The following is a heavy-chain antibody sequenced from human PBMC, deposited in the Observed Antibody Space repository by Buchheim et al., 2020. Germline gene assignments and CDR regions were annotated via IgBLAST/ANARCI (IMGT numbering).Heavy chain of an antibody. D-gene: IGHD4-23*01. CDR1: GFTFNSQA. V-gene: IGHV3-23*01. CDR2: ISESGATT. Sequence: EVQLLESGGGLVQPGGSLRLSCAASGFTFNSQAMSWVRQAPGKGLEWVSGISESGATTYYADSVKGRFTISRDVSRVTSKNTLYLQMNSLRAEDTAVYFCAKVTTVVSPIFDYWGQGTL. J-gene: IGHJ4*02. CDR3: AKVTTVVSPIFDY.